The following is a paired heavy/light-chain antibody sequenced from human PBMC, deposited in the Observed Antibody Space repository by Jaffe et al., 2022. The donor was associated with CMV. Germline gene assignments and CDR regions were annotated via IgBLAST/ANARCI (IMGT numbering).Heavy chain of an antibody. J-gene: IGHJ4*02. CDR3: ARHGIPSPNSRAFDY. D-gene: IGHD1-1*01. CDR1: GYTFVDYW. V-gene: IGHV5-51*01. Sequence: EIQLVQSGVEMKKPGESLKISCRASGYTFVDYWVAWVRQMPGKGPEWMGVIYPRDSDTRYSPSFEGHVTISADRSTNTAYLQWSSLKASDTAVYFCARHGIPSPNSRAFDYWGQGTMVTVSS. CDR2: IYPRDSDT.
Light chain of an antibody. V-gene: IGKV3-11*01. J-gene: IGKJ2*01. CDR2: DAS. CDR3: QQRSNWPRST. CDR1: QSVNTF. Sequence: EVVLTQSPATLSLSPGERATLFCRASQSVNTFLAWYQQKPGQAPRLLIYDASSRVTGIPARFSGSGSGTDFTLTISSLEPEDFAVYYCQQRSNWPRSTFGQGTKVEIK.